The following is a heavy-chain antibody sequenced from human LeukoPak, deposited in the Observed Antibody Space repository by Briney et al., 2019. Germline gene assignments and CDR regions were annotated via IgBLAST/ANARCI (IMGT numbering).Heavy chain of an antibody. CDR2: IIPILGIA. D-gene: IGHD4-23*01. Sequence: SVKVSCKASGGTFSSYAISWVRQAPGQGLEWMGRIIPILGIANYAQKFQGRVTITADKSTSTAYMELSSLRSEDTAVYFCAREYASGNSFHVIFHIWGQGTMVSASS. J-gene: IGHJ3*02. CDR3: AREYASGNSFHVIFHI. CDR1: GGTFSSYA. V-gene: IGHV1-69*04.